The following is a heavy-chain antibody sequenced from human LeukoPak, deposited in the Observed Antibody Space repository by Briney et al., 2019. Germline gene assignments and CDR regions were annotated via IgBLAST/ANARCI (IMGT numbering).Heavy chain of an antibody. D-gene: IGHD3/OR15-3a*01. J-gene: IGHJ4*02. V-gene: IGHV1-2*02. Sequence: GALVKVSCKASGYTFTGYYMHWVRQAPGQGLEWMGCMNPDSGGTNYAQKFQGRVTMTRDTSISTAYMEVSRLRSDDTAVYYCARDLRGLNDYFDYWGQGALVTVSS. CDR2: MNPDSGGT. CDR1: GYTFTGYY. CDR3: ARDLRGLNDYFDY.